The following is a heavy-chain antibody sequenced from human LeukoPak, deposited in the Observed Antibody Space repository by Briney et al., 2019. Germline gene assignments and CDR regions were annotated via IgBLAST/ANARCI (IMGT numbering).Heavy chain of an antibody. Sequence: PSETLSLTCTVSGGSISSYYWSWIRQPPGKGLEWIGYIYYSGSINYNPSLKSRVTISVDTSKNQFSLKLSSVTAADTAVYYCARAYCSGGSCSDFDYWGQGTLVTVSS. V-gene: IGHV4-59*01. J-gene: IGHJ4*02. CDR3: ARAYCSGGSCSDFDY. CDR2: IYYSGSI. D-gene: IGHD2-15*01. CDR1: GGSISSYY.